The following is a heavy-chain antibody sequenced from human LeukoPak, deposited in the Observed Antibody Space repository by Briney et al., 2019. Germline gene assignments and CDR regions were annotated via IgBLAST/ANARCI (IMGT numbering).Heavy chain of an antibody. CDR3: ARGSRFWSGYYEAGY. V-gene: IGHV4-34*01. CDR1: GGSFSGYY. D-gene: IGHD3-3*01. J-gene: IGHJ4*02. CDR2: INHSGST. Sequence: SETLSLTRAVYGGSFSGYYWSWIRQPPGKGLEWIGEINHSGSTNYNPSLKSRVTISVDASKNQCSLKLSSVTAADTAVYYCARGSRFWSGYYEAGYWGQGTLVTVSS.